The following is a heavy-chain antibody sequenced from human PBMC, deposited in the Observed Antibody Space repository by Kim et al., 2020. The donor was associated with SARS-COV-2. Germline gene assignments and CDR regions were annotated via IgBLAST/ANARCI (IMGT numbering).Heavy chain of an antibody. CDR2: IIPIFGTA. V-gene: IGHV1-69*13. CDR3: ARDESECSGGSCRYYYYGMDV. Sequence: SVKVSCKASGGTFSSYAISWVRQAPGQGLEWMGGIIPIFGTANYAQKFQGRVTITADESTSTAYMELSSLRSEDTAVYYCARDESECSGGSCRYYYYGMDVWGQGTTVTVSS. D-gene: IGHD2-15*01. J-gene: IGHJ6*02. CDR1: GGTFSSYA.